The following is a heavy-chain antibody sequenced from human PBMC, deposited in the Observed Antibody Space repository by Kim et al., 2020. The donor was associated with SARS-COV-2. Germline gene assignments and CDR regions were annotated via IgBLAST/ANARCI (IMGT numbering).Heavy chain of an antibody. J-gene: IGHJ6*02. V-gene: IGHV4-39*01. CDR1: GGSISSSSYY. CDR3: ASAPGGRSGSSYTLDYYYYYGMDV. Sequence: SETLSLTCTVSGGSISSSSYYWGWIRQPPGKGLEWIGSIYYSGSTYYNPSLKSRVTISVDTSKNQFSLKLSSVTAADTAVYYCASAPGGRSGSSYTLDYYYYYGMDVWGQGTTVTVSS. D-gene: IGHD3-10*01. CDR2: IYYSGST.